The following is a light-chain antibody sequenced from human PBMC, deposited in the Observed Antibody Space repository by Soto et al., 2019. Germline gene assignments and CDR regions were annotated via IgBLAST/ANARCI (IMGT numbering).Light chain of an antibody. V-gene: IGKV1-12*01. CDR1: QGISIW. CDR2: AAS. Sequence: DIQITQSPSSVSASVGDRVTITFLASQGISIWLAWYQQKPGKAPKLLIYAASSLQSGVPSRFSGSGSGTDFTLTISSLQPEDFATYYCQQANSFPLTCGGGTKGDIK. CDR3: QQANSFPLT. J-gene: IGKJ4*01.